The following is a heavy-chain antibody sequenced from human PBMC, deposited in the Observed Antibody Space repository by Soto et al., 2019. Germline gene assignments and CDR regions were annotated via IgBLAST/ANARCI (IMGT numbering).Heavy chain of an antibody. D-gene: IGHD6-13*01. J-gene: IGHJ6*02. V-gene: IGHV3-33*08. Sequence: PGGSLRLSCAASGFTFSSYGMHWVRQAPGKGLEWVAVIWYDGSNKYYADSVKGRFTISRDNSKNTLYLQMNSLRAEDTAVYYCARDYSSSWYSYYYYGMDVWGQGTTVTVSS. CDR2: IWYDGSNK. CDR3: ARDYSSSWYSYYYYGMDV. CDR1: GFTFSSYG.